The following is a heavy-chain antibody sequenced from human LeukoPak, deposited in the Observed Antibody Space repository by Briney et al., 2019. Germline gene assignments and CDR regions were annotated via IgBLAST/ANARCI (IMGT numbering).Heavy chain of an antibody. Sequence: SETLSLTCTVYGGSFSGYYWSWIRQPPGKGLEWIGEINHSGSTNYNPSLKSRVTISVDTSKNQFSLKLSSVTAADTAVYYCASIDSSGYVGLGYWGQGTLVTVSS. D-gene: IGHD3-22*01. CDR3: ASIDSSGYVGLGY. J-gene: IGHJ4*02. CDR1: GGSFSGYY. V-gene: IGHV4-34*01. CDR2: INHSGST.